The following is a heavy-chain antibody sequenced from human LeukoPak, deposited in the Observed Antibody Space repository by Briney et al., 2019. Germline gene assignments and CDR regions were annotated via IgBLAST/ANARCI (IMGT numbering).Heavy chain of an antibody. J-gene: IGHJ4*02. Sequence: GGSLRLPCAASGFTFSDYYMSWIRQAPGKGLEWVSYISSSSSYTNYADSVKGRFTISRDNAKNSLYLQMNSLRAEDTAVYYCARDYGYRITMVRGVIEAGFDYWGQGTLVTVSS. D-gene: IGHD3-10*01. V-gene: IGHV3-11*05. CDR2: ISSSSSYT. CDR3: ARDYGYRITMVRGVIEAGFDY. CDR1: GFTFSDYY.